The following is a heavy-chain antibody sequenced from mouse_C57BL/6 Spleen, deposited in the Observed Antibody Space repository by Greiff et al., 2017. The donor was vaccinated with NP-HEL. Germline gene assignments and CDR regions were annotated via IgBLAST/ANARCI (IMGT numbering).Heavy chain of an antibody. Sequence: EVKLMESGPGLVKPSQSLPLTCSVTGYSITSGYYWNWIRQFPGNKLEWMGYISYDGSNNYNPSLKNRISITRDTSKNQFFLKLNSVTTEDTATYYCARESSGYPSWFAYWGQGTLVTVSA. V-gene: IGHV3-6*01. CDR3: ARESSGYPSWFAY. J-gene: IGHJ3*01. CDR2: ISYDGSN. CDR1: GYSITSGYY. D-gene: IGHD3-2*02.